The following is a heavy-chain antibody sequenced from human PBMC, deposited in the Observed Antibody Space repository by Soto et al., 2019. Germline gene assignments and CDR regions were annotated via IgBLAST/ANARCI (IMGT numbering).Heavy chain of an antibody. CDR1: GFTFSSYA. J-gene: IGHJ4*02. V-gene: IGHV3-30-3*01. D-gene: IGHD2-8*01. Sequence: QVQLVESGGGLVQPGRSLRLSCAASGFTFSSYAMHWVRQAPGKGLEWVAVISYDGSNKYYADSVKGRFTISRDNSKNTLYLQMNSLRAEDTAVYYCARGRIVLMVYAIGHFDYWGQGTLVTVSS. CDR3: ARGRIVLMVYAIGHFDY. CDR2: ISYDGSNK.